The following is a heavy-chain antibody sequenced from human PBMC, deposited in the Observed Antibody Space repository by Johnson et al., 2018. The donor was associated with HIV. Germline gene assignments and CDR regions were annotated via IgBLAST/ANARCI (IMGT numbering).Heavy chain of an antibody. CDR2: IRYDGSNK. D-gene: IGHD5-18*01. V-gene: IGHV3-30*02. Sequence: QVQLVESGGGLVQPGGSLRLSCAASGFTFSSYGMHWVRQAPGKGLEWVAFIRYDGSNKYYADSVKGRFTISRDNSKNTLYLQMNSLRAEDTAVYYCAKDRYGGAFDIWGQGTMVTVSS. CDR1: GFTFSSYG. CDR3: AKDRYGGAFDI. J-gene: IGHJ3*02.